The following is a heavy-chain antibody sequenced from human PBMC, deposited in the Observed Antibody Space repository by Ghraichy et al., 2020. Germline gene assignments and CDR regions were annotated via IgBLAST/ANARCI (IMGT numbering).Heavy chain of an antibody. CDR1: GFTVSRHW. J-gene: IGHJ4*02. V-gene: IGHV3-74*01. CDR2: INPDGSIT. D-gene: IGHD1-1*01. CDR3: SKDHTGPNDY. Sequence: LSLTCAASGFTVSRHWMHWVRQAPGKGLVWVSRINPDGSITNYADSVKGRFTVSRDDAKNTLYLQMNSLRAEDMAMYYCSKDHTGPNDYWGQGTLVTVSS.